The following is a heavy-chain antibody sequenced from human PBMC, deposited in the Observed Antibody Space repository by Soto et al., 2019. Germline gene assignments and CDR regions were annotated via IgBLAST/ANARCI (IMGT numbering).Heavy chain of an antibody. Sequence: QVQLVQSGAEVKKPGASVKVSCKASGYTFTGYYMHWVQQAPGQGLEWMGWINPNSGGTNYAQKFQGWVTMTRDTSISTAYMELSRLRSDDTAVYYCARDLSPTELGLRHYYGMDVWGQGTTVTVSS. CDR1: GYTFTGYY. V-gene: IGHV1-2*04. J-gene: IGHJ6*02. CDR3: ARDLSPTELGLRHYYGMDV. D-gene: IGHD7-27*01. CDR2: INPNSGGT.